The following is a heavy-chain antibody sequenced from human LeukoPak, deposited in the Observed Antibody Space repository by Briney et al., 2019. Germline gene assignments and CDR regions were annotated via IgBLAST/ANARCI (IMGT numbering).Heavy chain of an antibody. CDR2: INHSGST. CDR1: GGSFSGYY. D-gene: IGHD3-10*01. J-gene: IGHJ4*02. Sequence: SETLSLTCAVYGGSFSGYYWSWIRQPPGKGLEWIGEINHSGSTNYNPSLKSRVTISVDTSKNQFSLKLSSVTAADTAVYYCARDLLGDYYGSGSPMYFDYWGQGTLVTVSS. V-gene: IGHV4-34*01. CDR3: ARDLLGDYYGSGSPMYFDY.